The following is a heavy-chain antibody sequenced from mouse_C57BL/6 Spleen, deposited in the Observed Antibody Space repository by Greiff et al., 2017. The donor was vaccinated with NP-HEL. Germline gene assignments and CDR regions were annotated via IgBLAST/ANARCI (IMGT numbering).Heavy chain of an antibody. Sequence: QVQLQQSGAELVKPGASVKISCKASGYAFSSYWMNWVKQRPGKGLEWIGQIYPGDGDTNYNGKFKGKATLTADKSSSKAYMQLSSLTSEDAAVSFCARENYYYDGYFDVWGTGTTVTVSS. CDR3: ARENYYYDGYFDV. CDR2: IYPGDGDT. D-gene: IGHD2-4*01. V-gene: IGHV1-80*01. J-gene: IGHJ1*03. CDR1: GYAFSSYW.